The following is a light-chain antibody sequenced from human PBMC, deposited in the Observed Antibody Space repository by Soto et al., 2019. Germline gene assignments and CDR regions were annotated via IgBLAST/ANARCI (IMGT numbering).Light chain of an antibody. Sequence: DIQMTQSPSTLAASVGDRVTITCRASQSISEWLAWYQQKPGKAPKLLIYKASSLESGVPSRFSGSGSGTEFTLTLSSLQPDDFATYYCQQYNSYTGMYTFGQGTKLEIK. CDR3: QQYNSYTGMYT. CDR2: KAS. J-gene: IGKJ2*01. V-gene: IGKV1-5*03. CDR1: QSISEW.